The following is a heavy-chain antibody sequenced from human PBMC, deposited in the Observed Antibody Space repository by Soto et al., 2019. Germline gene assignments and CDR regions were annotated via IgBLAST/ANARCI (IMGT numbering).Heavy chain of an antibody. Sequence: QVQLQQWGAGLLKPSETLSLTCAVYGGSFSGYYWSWIRQPPGKGLEWIGEINHSGSTNYNPSLKSRVTISVGTSKNQFSLMLSSVTAADTAVYYCARRNPNYDYIWGSYRAFFDYWGQGTLVTVSS. CDR3: ARRNPNYDYIWGSYRAFFDY. J-gene: IGHJ4*02. CDR2: INHSGST. CDR1: GGSFSGYY. D-gene: IGHD3-16*02. V-gene: IGHV4-34*01.